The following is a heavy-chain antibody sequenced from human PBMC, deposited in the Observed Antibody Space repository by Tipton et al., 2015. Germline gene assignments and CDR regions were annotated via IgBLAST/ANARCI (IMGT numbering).Heavy chain of an antibody. CDR2: IYHSGST. V-gene: IGHV4-38-2*02. J-gene: IGHJ6*02. CDR1: GYSISSGHY. CDR3: ARDFTPYQYYAMDV. Sequence: LRLSCAVSGYSISSGHYWGWIRQPPGKGLEWIGSIYHSGSTYYNPSLKSRVSISVDTSRNQFSLKLSSVTAADTAVYYCARDFTPYQYYAMDVWGQGTTVTVSS.